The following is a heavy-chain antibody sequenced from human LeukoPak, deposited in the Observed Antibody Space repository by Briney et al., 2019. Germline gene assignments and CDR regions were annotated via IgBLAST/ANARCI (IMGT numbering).Heavy chain of an antibody. Sequence: GGSLRLSCAVSGISLSNYGMSWVRQAPGKGLEWVAGISGSRGGTNYADSVKGRFTISRDNPKNTLYLQMNRLRAEDTAVYFCAKRGVVIRVILVGFHKEAYYFDSWGQGALVNVSS. D-gene: IGHD3-22*01. V-gene: IGHV3-23*01. J-gene: IGHJ4*02. CDR1: GISLSNYG. CDR2: ISGSRGGT. CDR3: AKRGVVIRVILVGFHKEAYYFDS.